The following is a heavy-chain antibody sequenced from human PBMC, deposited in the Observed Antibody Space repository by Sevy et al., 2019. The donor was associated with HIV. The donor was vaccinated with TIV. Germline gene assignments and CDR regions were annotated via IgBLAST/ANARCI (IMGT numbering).Heavy chain of an antibody. Sequence: GGSLRHSCAASGFTFSKYSMSWVRQPPGKGLEWVSTLSFGCGEINYADSVKGRFTISRDNSKSSVYLQMNNLRPEDTAMYYCAREGCTKPHDYWGQGTLVTVSS. J-gene: IGHJ4*02. CDR3: AREGCTKPHDY. CDR2: LSFGCGEI. V-gene: IGHV3-23*01. CDR1: GFTFSKYS. D-gene: IGHD2-8*01.